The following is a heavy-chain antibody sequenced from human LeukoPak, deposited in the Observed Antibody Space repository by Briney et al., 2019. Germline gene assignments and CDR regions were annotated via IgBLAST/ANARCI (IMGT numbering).Heavy chain of an antibody. Sequence: GGSLRLSCAASGFTFSSYGMHWVRQAPGKGLEWVSAISGSGGSTYYADSVKGRFTISRDNSKNTLYLQMNSLRAEDTAVYYCAKDWDSRGVFLYWYFDLWGRGTLVTVSS. V-gene: IGHV3-23*01. J-gene: IGHJ2*01. CDR1: GFTFSSYG. CDR2: ISGSGGST. CDR3: AKDWDSRGVFLYWYFDL. D-gene: IGHD3-10*01.